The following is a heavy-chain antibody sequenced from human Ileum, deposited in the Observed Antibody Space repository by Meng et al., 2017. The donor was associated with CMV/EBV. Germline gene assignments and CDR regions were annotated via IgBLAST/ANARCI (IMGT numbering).Heavy chain of an antibody. CDR1: GGSITSYY. J-gene: IGHJ4*02. CDR3: AKGTGVTDPFDY. V-gene: IGHV4-4*07. Sequence: QVKLQESGPGLVKPSETLSLTCSISGGSITSYYWSWIRQPAGKGLEWIGRIYVSGSTNYNPSLKSRVTMSVGTSKNQFSLKLSSVTAADTAIYYCAKGTGVTDPFDYWGQGTLVTVSS. CDR2: IYVSGST. D-gene: IGHD1-14*01.